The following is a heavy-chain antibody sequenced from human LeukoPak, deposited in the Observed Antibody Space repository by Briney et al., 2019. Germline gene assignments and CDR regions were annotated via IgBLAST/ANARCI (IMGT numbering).Heavy chain of an antibody. CDR3: ARPHYSSSWYYFDY. CDR2: IYYSGST. CDR1: GGSISSYY. Sequence: NPSETLSLTCTVSGGSISSYYWSWIRQPPGKGLEWIGYIYYSGSTNYNPSLKSRVTISVDTSKNQFSLKLSSVTAADTAVYYCARPHYSSSWYYFDYWGQGTLVTVSS. J-gene: IGHJ4*02. D-gene: IGHD6-13*01. V-gene: IGHV4-59*08.